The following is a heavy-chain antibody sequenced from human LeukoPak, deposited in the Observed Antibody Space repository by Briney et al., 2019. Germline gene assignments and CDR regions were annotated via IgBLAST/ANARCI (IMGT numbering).Heavy chain of an antibody. D-gene: IGHD3-16*01. CDR2: ISSSGSTI. CDR1: GFTFSDYY. J-gene: IGHJ6*03. CDR3: ARAPLGGADYMDV. V-gene: IGHV3-11*01. Sequence: PGGSLRLSCAASGFTFSDYYMSWIRQAPGKGLEWVSYISSSGSTIYYADSVKGRFTISRDNARNSLYLQMNSLRAEDTAVYYCARAPLGGADYMDVWGKGTTVTVSS.